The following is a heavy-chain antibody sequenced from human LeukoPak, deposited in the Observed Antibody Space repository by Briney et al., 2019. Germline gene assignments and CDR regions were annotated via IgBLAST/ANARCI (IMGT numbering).Heavy chain of an antibody. CDR1: GFSLSPSW. J-gene: IGHJ4*02. Sequence: GGSLRLTCAASGFSLSPSWMHWVRQAPGKGLEWVSRIKNDGSWINYADSVKGRFTVSRDNAKNTLNLQMNSLRAEDTAVYFCARDGSAYNLDYWGQGVLVIVSS. CDR3: ARDGSAYNLDY. CDR2: IKNDGSWI. D-gene: IGHD3-16*01. V-gene: IGHV3-74*01.